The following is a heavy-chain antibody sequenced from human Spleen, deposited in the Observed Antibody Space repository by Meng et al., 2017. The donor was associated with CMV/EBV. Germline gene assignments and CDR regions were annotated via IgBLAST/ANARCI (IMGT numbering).Heavy chain of an antibody. CDR1: GHSISSGYY. D-gene: IGHD5-24*01. Sequence: SETLSLTCTVSGHSISSGYYWGWIRQPPGKGLEWIGSIYHSGTTYYNPSLKSRVTISVDTSKNQFSLKLSSVTAADTAVYYCARGYRNFDYWGQGTLVTVSS. J-gene: IGHJ4*02. V-gene: IGHV4-38-2*02. CDR2: IYHSGTT. CDR3: ARGYRNFDY.